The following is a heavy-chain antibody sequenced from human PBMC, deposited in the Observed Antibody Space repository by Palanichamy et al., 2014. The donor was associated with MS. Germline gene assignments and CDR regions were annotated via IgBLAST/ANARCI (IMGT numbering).Heavy chain of an antibody. CDR1: GYSISSGYY. D-gene: IGHD3-10*01. Sequence: QVQLQESGPGLVKPSETLSLTCTVSGYSISSGYYWGWIRQPPGKGLEWIGSIYHSGSTYYNPSLKSRVTISVDTFKNQFSLKLSSVTAADTAVYYCARDRNFYGSGELDYWGQGTLVTVSS. V-gene: IGHV4-38-2*02. CDR3: ARDRNFYGSGELDY. J-gene: IGHJ4*02. CDR2: IYHSGST.